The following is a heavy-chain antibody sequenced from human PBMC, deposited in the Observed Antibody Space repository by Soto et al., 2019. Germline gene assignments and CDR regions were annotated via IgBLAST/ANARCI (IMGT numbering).Heavy chain of an antibody. CDR2: MNPYSGNT. CDR1: GYTLTNND. CDR3: VRATVDYDSAHYFDS. V-gene: IGHV1-8*01. D-gene: IGHD3-3*01. J-gene: IGHJ1*01. Sequence: SVKVSCKASGYTLTNNDINWVRQSPGQGLEWMGLMNPYSGNTGYPQKFQGRVTMTRDNSITTAYMELSSLRSEATAVFGCVRATVDYDSAHYFDSRGTGTRITV.